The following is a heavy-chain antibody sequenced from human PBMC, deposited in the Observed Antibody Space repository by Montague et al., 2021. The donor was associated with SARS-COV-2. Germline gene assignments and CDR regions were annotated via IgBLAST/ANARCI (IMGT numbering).Heavy chain of an antibody. CDR3: ARGPHYCSGGDCF. V-gene: IGHV3-30*04. CDR1: GFSFSSSV. CDR2: ISYDGNIK. Sequence: SLRLSCAASGFSFSSSVMHWVRQAPGKGLEWVAVISYDGNIKNYIDSVKGRFTISRDNSKNTLYLQMNGLRPDDTAVHYCARGPHYCSGGDCFWGQGALVTVSS. D-gene: IGHD2-15*01. J-gene: IGHJ4*02.